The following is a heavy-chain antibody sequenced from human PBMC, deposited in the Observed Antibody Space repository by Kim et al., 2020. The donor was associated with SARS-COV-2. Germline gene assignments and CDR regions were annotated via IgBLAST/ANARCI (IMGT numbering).Heavy chain of an antibody. V-gene: IGHV3-49*04. CDR1: GFTFGDYA. CDR3: TRSGWAAYCSSTSCSHGFYGMDV. Sequence: GGSLRLSCTASGFTFGDYAMSWVRQAPGKGLEWVGFIRSKAYGGTTEYAASVKGRFTISRDDSKSIAYLQMNSLKTEDTAVYYCTRSGWAAYCSSTSCSHGFYGMDVWGQGTTVTVSS. CDR2: IRSKAYGGTT. J-gene: IGHJ6*02. D-gene: IGHD2-2*01.